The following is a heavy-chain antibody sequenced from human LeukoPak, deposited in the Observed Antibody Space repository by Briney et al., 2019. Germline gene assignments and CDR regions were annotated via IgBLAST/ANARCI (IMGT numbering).Heavy chain of an antibody. CDR1: GYSFTSYC. J-gene: IGHJ3*01. Sequence: KDGESLKISRKVSGYSFTSYCIGWVRQMPGKGLEWMGIIYPGDSGPTYSPSFQGQVTISVDKSINTAYLQWSSLQASDTAMYYCGMSGDRVPLQDDVFDVWGQGTMVTVST. V-gene: IGHV5-51*01. D-gene: IGHD1-26*01. CDR2: IYPGDSGP. CDR3: GMSGDRVPLQDDVFDV.